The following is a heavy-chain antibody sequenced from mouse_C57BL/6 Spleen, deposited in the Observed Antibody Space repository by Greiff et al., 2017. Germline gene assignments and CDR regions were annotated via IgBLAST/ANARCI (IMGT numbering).Heavy chain of an antibody. CDR3: ARSLYGSSPYYFDY. J-gene: IGHJ2*01. CDR1: GYSFTGYY. Sequence: VQLKESGPELVKPGASVKISCKASGYSFTGYYMNWVKQSPEKSLEWIGEINPSTGGTTYNQKFKAKATLTVDKSSSTAYMQLKSLTSEDSAVYYCARSLYGSSPYYFDYWGQGTTLTVSS. CDR2: INPSTGGT. V-gene: IGHV1-42*01. D-gene: IGHD1-1*01.